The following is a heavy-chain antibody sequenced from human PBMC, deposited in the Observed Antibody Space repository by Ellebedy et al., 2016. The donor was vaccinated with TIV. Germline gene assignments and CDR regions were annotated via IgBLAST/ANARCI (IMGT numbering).Heavy chain of an antibody. D-gene: IGHD3-10*01. CDR3: AIYDGSGSYSWFDP. V-gene: IGHV3-23*01. CDR2: NSGSGTTT. CDR1: GFTFVNYA. Sequence: PGGSLRLSCAASGFTFVNYAMSWVRQAPGRGLEWVSVNSGSGTTTYYADSVKGRFTISRDNSKNTLYLQMDSLRAEDTAVYFCAIYDGSGSYSWFDPWGQGTLVTVSS. J-gene: IGHJ5*02.